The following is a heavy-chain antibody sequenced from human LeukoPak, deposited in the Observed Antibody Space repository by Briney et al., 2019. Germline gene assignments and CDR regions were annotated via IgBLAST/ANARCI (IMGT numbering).Heavy chain of an antibody. CDR2: IYYSGST. D-gene: IGHD3-22*01. CDR1: GGSISSSSYY. Sequence: SETLSLTCTVSGGSISSSSYYWGWIRQPPGKGLEWIGSIYYSGSTYYNPSLKSRVTISVDTSKNQFSLKLSSVTAADTAVYYCARKMIVVVISDNWFDPWGQGTLVTVSS. V-gene: IGHV4-39*07. J-gene: IGHJ5*02. CDR3: ARKMIVVVISDNWFDP.